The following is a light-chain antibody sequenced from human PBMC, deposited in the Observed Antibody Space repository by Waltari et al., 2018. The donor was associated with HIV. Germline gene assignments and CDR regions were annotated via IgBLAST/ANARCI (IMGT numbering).Light chain of an antibody. J-gene: IGLJ3*02. CDR3: QSYDSSLSGPV. CDR1: SSNIGAGHE. CDR2: GNN. V-gene: IGLV1-40*01. Sequence: QSVLTQPPSVSGAPGQRVTFSCTGSSSNIGAGHEVHWYQQLPGTDPKLLIYGNNNRPSGGPDRFSGSKSGTAASLAITGLQAEDEGDYYCQSYDSSLSGPVFGGGTKLTVL.